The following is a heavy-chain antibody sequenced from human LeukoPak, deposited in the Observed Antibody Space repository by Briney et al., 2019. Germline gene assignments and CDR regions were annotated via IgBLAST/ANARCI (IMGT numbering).Heavy chain of an antibody. CDR3: ARDEPGFGEVLVY. D-gene: IGHD3-10*01. J-gene: IGHJ4*02. V-gene: IGHV3-9*01. CDR2: ISWNSANI. CDR1: GFTFDDYA. Sequence: AGGSLRLSCAASGFTFDDYAMHWVRQAPGKGLEWVSGISWNSANIKYADSVKGRFTISRDNTKNSLYLQMNSLRVEDTAVYYCARDEPGFGEVLVYWGQGTLVTVSS.